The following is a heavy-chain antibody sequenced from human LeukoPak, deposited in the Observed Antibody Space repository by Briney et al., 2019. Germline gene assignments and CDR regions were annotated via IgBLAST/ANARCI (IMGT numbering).Heavy chain of an antibody. D-gene: IGHD3-22*01. CDR2: IYTSGST. Sequence: SETLSLTCTVSGGSISSYYWSWIRQPAGKGLEWIGRIYTSGSTNYNPSLKSRVTMSVDTSKNQFPLKLSSVTAADTAVYYCARSYYYDSSGYWDYFDYWGQGTLVTVSS. J-gene: IGHJ4*02. V-gene: IGHV4-4*07. CDR1: GGSISSYY. CDR3: ARSYYYDSSGYWDYFDY.